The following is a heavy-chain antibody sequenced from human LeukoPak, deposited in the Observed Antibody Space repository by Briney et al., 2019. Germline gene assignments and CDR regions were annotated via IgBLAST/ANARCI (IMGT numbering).Heavy chain of an antibody. Sequence: PGGSLRLSCAASGFTFNSYWMTWVRQAPGKGLEWVADIKQDGSDKYYAGSVRGRFTISRDNAKNSLYLQMNSLRAEDTAVYYCARGRSTHRYWGQGTLVTVSS. CDR3: ARGRSTHRY. CDR1: GFTFNSYW. CDR2: IKQDGSDK. V-gene: IGHV3-7*03. D-gene: IGHD6-13*01. J-gene: IGHJ4*02.